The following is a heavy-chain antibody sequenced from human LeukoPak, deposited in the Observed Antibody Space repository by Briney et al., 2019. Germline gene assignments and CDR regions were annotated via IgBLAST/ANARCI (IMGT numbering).Heavy chain of an antibody. V-gene: IGHV1-46*01. Sequence: ASVKVSCKASVYTFTSYYMHWVRQAPGQGLEWMGVINPSGGSTSYAQKFQGRVTMTRDTSTSTVYMELSSLRSEDTAVYYCARDLSPSSSWDYYYYGMDVWGQGTTVTVSS. CDR1: VYTFTSYY. D-gene: IGHD6-13*01. CDR2: INPSGGST. J-gene: IGHJ6*02. CDR3: ARDLSPSSSWDYYYYGMDV.